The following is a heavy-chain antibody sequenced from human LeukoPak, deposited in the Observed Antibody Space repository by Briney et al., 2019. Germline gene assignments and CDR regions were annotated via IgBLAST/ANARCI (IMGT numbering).Heavy chain of an antibody. Sequence: ASVKVSCKASGYTFTSYGISWVRQAPGQGLEWMGWISAYNGNTNYAQKLQGRVTMTTDTSTSTAYMELRSLRSDDTAVYYCARGGHYDFWSGYPNYYYYYYMDVWGKGTTVTVSS. CDR2: ISAYNGNT. CDR3: ARGGHYDFWSGYPNYYYYYYMDV. J-gene: IGHJ6*03. CDR1: GYTFTSYG. D-gene: IGHD3-3*01. V-gene: IGHV1-18*01.